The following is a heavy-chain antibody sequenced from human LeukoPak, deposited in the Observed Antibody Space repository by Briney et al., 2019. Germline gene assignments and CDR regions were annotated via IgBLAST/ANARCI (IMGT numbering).Heavy chain of an antibody. CDR2: ISAYYGNT. Sequence: ASVKVSCKASGYTFTSYGIGWVRQAPGQGLEWMGWISAYYGNTNYAQTLQGRVTMTTDTSTSTAYMDLRRLSPDDTDVYYCAGLRKPYCSGGSCREGLYCDLWGRGTLVTVS. D-gene: IGHD2-15*01. J-gene: IGHJ2*01. V-gene: IGHV1-18*01. CDR1: GYTFTSYG. CDR3: AGLRKPYCSGGSCREGLYCDL.